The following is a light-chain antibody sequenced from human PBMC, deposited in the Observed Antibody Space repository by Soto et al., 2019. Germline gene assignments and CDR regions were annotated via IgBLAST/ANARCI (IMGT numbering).Light chain of an antibody. CDR1: SSNIGAGYD. J-gene: IGLJ1*01. Sequence: QSMRTDSPSVSGAPGQRVTISCTGSSSNIGAGYDVHWYQQLPGTAPKLLIYGNSNRPSGVPDRFSGSKSGTSASLAITGLQAEDEADYYCQSYASSLSGYVFGTGTKVTVL. CDR2: GNS. CDR3: QSYASSLSGYV. V-gene: IGLV1-40*01.